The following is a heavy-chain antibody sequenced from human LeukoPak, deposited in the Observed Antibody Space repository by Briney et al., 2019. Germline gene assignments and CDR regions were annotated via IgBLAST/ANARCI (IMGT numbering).Heavy chain of an antibody. V-gene: IGHV3-21*01. CDR2: ISSSSSYI. J-gene: IGHJ4*02. D-gene: IGHD6-6*01. Sequence: GGSLRLSCAASGFTFSSYVMSWVRQAPGKGLEWVSSISSSSSYIYYADSVKGRFTISRDNAKNSLYLQMHSLRAEDTALYYCARETGSSVGSTDFDYWGQGTLVTVSS. CDR3: ARETGSSVGSTDFDY. CDR1: GFTFSSYV.